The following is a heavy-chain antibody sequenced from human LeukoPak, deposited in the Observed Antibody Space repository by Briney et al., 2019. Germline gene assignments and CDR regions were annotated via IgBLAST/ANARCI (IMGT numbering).Heavy chain of an antibody. J-gene: IGHJ6*03. CDR2: ISFDGREK. CDR1: GFTFSSYA. V-gene: IGHV3-30*01. CDR3: ATDNWNYVRSYYMDV. D-gene: IGHD1-7*01. Sequence: PGGSLRLSCAASGFTFSSYALHWVRQAPGKGLEWVAVISFDGREKSYADSVKGRFTISRDNSKNTLSVQMNSLRAEDTAVYYCATDNWNYVRSYYMDVWGEGTTVIVSS.